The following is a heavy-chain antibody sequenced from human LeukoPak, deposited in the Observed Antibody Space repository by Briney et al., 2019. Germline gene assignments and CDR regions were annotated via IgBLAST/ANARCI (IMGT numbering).Heavy chain of an antibody. CDR2: INPSGGSR. J-gene: IGHJ4*02. CDR1: GYTFTRYY. V-gene: IGHV1-46*01. Sequence: GASVKVSCKASGYTFTRYYIHWVRQAPGQGLEWMGIINPSGGSRTYAQKFLGRVTMTRDTSTSTVYMELSSLRSEDTAVYYCARGVAIRDAYNWDQMDYWGQGTLVTVSS. D-gene: IGHD5-24*01. CDR3: ARGVAIRDAYNWDQMDY.